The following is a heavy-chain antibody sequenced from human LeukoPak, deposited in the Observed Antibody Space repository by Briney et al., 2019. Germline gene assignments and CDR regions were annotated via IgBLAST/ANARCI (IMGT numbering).Heavy chain of an antibody. CDR3: ARDDLAVAGMGLD. CDR2: ISSSSSYI. Sequence: SGGSLRLSCAASGFTFSSYSMNWVRQAPGKGLEWVSSISSSSSYIYYADSVKGRFTISRDNAKNSLYLQMNSLRAEDTAVYYCARDDLAVAGMGLDWGQGPLVTVSS. CDR1: GFTFSSYS. V-gene: IGHV3-21*01. D-gene: IGHD6-19*01. J-gene: IGHJ4*02.